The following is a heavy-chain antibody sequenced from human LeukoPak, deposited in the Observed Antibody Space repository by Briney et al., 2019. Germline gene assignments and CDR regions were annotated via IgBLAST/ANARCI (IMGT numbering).Heavy chain of an antibody. D-gene: IGHD3-22*01. V-gene: IGHV3-48*03. CDR1: GLTFSSYE. J-gene: IGHJ3*02. Sequence: GGSLRLSCAASGLTFSSYEMNWVRQAPGKGLEWVSYISGSGRTINYADSVKGRFSISRDNAKNSVYLQMNSLRAEDTALYYCAKKWSGDYDTSGINDAFDIWGQGTMVTVSS. CDR2: ISGSGRTI. CDR3: AKKWSGDYDTSGINDAFDI.